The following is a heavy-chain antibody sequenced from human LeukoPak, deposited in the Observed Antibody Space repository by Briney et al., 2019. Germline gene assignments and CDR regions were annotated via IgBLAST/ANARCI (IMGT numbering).Heavy chain of an antibody. Sequence: LETLSLTCSVSRGSISSYYWSWIRQPPGKGLEWIGYVYDSGSTRSTNYNPSLNSRVTISVDTSKNQFSLKLNSVTAADTAVYYCASSPLISSGWLGHDYWGQGILVTVSS. CDR2: VYDSGSTRST. V-gene: IGHV4-59*01. CDR3: ASSPLISSGWLGHDY. J-gene: IGHJ4*02. D-gene: IGHD6-19*01. CDR1: RGSISSYY.